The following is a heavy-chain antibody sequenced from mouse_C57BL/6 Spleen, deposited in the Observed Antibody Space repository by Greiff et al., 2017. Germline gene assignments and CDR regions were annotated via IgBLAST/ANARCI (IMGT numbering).Heavy chain of an antibody. V-gene: IGHV1-64*01. CDR2: IHPNSGST. CDR1: GYTFTSYW. CDR3: ASRHYDYDEGFDY. D-gene: IGHD2-4*01. J-gene: IGHJ2*01. Sequence: QVQLKQPGAELVKPGASVKLSCKASGYTFTSYWMHWVKQRPGQGLEWIGMIHPNSGSTNYNEKFKSKATLTVDKSSSTAYMQLSSLTSEDSAVYYCASRHYDYDEGFDYWGQGTTLTVSS.